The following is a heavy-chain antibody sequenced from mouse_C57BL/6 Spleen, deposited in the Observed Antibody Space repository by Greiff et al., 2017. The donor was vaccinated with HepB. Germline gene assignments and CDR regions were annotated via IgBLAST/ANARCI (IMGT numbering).Heavy chain of an antibody. CDR1: GYTFTDYE. D-gene: IGHD1-1*01. CDR3: TTLPTYYAMDY. Sequence: QVQLQQSGAELVRPGASVTLSCKASGYTFTDYEMHWVKQTPVHGLEWIGAIDPETGGTASNQKFKGKAILTADKSSSTAYMELRSLTSEDSAVYYCTTLPTYYAMDYWGQGTSVTVSS. CDR2: IDPETGGT. V-gene: IGHV1-15*01. J-gene: IGHJ4*01.